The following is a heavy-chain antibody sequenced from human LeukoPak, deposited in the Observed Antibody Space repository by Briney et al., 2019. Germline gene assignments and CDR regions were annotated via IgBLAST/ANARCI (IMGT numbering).Heavy chain of an antibody. CDR1: GGSISSGSYY. J-gene: IGHJ5*02. CDR2: NYYSGST. CDR3: ARVAAVPYNWFDP. D-gene: IGHD6-13*01. Sequence: SETLSLTCTVSGGSISSGSYYWSWIRQPAGKGLEWIGRNYYSGSTYYNPSLKSRVTISVDTSKNQFSLKLSSVTAADTAVYYCARVAAVPYNWFDPWGQGTLVTVSS. V-gene: IGHV4-39*07.